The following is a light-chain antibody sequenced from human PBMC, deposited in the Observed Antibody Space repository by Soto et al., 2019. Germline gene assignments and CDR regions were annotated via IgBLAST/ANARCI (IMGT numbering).Light chain of an antibody. CDR3: QVWDDSSSDHVI. CDR1: NIGSKY. J-gene: IGLJ2*01. CDR2: DDT. V-gene: IGLV3-21*02. Sequence: SYELTQPPSVSVAPRQTARITCGGNNIGSKYVHWYQQRPGQAPVLVVSDDTDRPSGIPERFSGSNSGNTATLTISRVEAGDEADYYCQVWDDSSSDHVIFGGGTKLTVL.